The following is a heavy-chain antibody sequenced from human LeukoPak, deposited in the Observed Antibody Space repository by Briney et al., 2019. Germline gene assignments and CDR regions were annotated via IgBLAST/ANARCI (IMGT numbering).Heavy chain of an antibody. CDR1: GYTFTSYG. Sequence: ASVKVSCKASGYTFTSYGISWVRQAPGQGLEWMGWISAYNGNTNYAQKLRGRVTMTTDTSTSTAYMELRSLRSDDTAVYYCARVLPGIVGAYEDYWGQGTLVTVSS. V-gene: IGHV1-18*01. CDR2: ISAYNGNT. CDR3: ARVLPGIVGAYEDY. J-gene: IGHJ4*02. D-gene: IGHD1-26*01.